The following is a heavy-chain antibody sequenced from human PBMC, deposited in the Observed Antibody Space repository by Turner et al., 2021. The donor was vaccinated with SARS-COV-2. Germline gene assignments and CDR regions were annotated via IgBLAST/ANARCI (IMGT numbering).Heavy chain of an antibody. CDR3: ARAVGYTDMEY. Sequence: QVQLVQSGAEVKKPGASVKVSCKASGFTFTGYYMHWVRQAPGQGCEWMGWINPNNGGTNCAQKFQGRVTMTRDTSISTAYMELSRLRSDDTAVYYCARAVGYTDMEYWGQGTLVTVSS. V-gene: IGHV1-2*02. D-gene: IGHD5-18*01. J-gene: IGHJ4*02. CDR2: INPNNGGT. CDR1: GFTFTGYY.